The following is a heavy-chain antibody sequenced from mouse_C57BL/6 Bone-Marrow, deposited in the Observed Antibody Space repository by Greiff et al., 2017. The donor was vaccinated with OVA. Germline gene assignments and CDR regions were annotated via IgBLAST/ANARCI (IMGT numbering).Heavy chain of an antibody. Sequence: VHVKQSGTVLARPGASVKMSCKTSGYTFTSYWMHWVKQRPGQGLEWIGAIYPGNSDTSYNQKFTGKAKLTAVTSASTAYMELSSLTNEDSAVYYCTRSVYDGYLYYFDYWGQGTTLTVSS. V-gene: IGHV1-5*01. CDR3: TRSVYDGYLYYFDY. J-gene: IGHJ2*01. CDR2: IYPGNSDT. D-gene: IGHD2-3*01. CDR1: GYTFTSYW.